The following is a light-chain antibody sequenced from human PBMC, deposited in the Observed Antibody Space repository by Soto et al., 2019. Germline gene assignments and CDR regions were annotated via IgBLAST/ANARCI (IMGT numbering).Light chain of an antibody. CDR2: YDS. V-gene: IGLV3-21*04. CDR3: QVWDSSSDHPNVV. J-gene: IGLJ2*01. CDR1: NIGSKS. Sequence: VLTQPPSVSVAPGKTARITCGGNNIGSKSVHWYQQKPGQAPVLVIYYDSDRPSGIPERFSGSNSGNTATLTISRVEAGDEADYYCQVWDSSSDHPNVVFGGGTKLTVL.